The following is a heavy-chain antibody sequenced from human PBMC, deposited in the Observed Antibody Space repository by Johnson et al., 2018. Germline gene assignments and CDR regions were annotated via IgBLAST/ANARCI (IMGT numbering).Heavy chain of an antibody. CDR2: INSAGSST. V-gene: IGHV3-74*02. Sequence: QLVESGGGLVQPGGSLRLSCAASGFTFSSYWMHWVRQAPGKGLVWVSRINSAGSSTSYADSVKGRFTISRDNAKNTRYLQMNRLRAEDTAVYYCAGAGFSSGWSPYYSYYMDGWGKGTTVTVSS. CDR3: AGAGFSSGWSPYYSYYMDG. J-gene: IGHJ6*03. D-gene: IGHD6-19*01. CDR1: GFTFSSYW.